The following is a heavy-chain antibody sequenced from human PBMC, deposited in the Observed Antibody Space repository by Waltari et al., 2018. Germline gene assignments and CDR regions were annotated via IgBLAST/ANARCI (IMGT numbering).Heavy chain of an antibody. D-gene: IGHD5-18*01. Sequence: QVQLVQSGAEVKKPGSSVKVSCKASGGTFSSYAISWVRQAPGQGLEWMGRIIPNFGKANDAQKVQGRVTITADKSTSTAYMELSSLRSEDTAVYYCARDLEGYLSPYFDDWGQGTLVTVSS. V-gene: IGHV1-69*04. J-gene: IGHJ4*02. CDR2: IIPNFGKA. CDR3: ARDLEGYLSPYFDD. CDR1: GGTFSSYA.